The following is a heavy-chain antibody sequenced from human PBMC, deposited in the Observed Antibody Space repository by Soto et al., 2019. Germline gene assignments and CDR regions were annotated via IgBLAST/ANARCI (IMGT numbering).Heavy chain of an antibody. D-gene: IGHD6-13*01. V-gene: IGHV3-23*01. CDR3: AKVIAAAGTGYWFDP. J-gene: IGHJ5*02. CDR2: ISGSGGST. Sequence: EVQLLESGGGLVQPGGSLRLSCAASGFTFSSYAMSWVRQAPGKGLEWVSAISGSGGSTYYADSVKGRFTISRDNSKNTLYLQMNSLRAEDTAGYDGAKVIAAAGTGYWFDPWGQGTLVTVSS. CDR1: GFTFSSYA.